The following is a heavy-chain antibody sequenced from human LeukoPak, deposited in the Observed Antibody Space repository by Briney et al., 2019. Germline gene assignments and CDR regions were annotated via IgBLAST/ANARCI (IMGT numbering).Heavy chain of an antibody. Sequence: GGSLRLSCAASGFTFTNYAMSWVRQAPGKGLDFVSSISNSGETTNYADSVKGRFTISRDNSKNTLYLQMDSLRAEDTAVYYCARDGSRYCSSTNCYSGYYYYGMDVWGQGTTVTVSS. J-gene: IGHJ6*02. CDR1: GFTFTNYA. CDR3: ARDGSRYCSSTNCYSGYYYYGMDV. CDR2: ISNSGETT. V-gene: IGHV3-23*01. D-gene: IGHD2-2*01.